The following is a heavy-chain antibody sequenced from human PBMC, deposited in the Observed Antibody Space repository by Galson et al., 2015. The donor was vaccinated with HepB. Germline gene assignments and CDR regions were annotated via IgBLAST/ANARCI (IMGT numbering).Heavy chain of an antibody. Sequence: SLRLSCAASGFTFSSYGMHWVRQAPGKGLEWVAVISYDGSNKYYADSVKGRFTIFRDNSKNTLYLQMNSLRAEDTAVYYCAKEAAAIAVAAIFDYWGQGTLVTVSS. V-gene: IGHV3-30*18. CDR3: AKEAAAIAVAAIFDY. D-gene: IGHD6-19*01. J-gene: IGHJ4*02. CDR1: GFTFSSYG. CDR2: ISYDGSNK.